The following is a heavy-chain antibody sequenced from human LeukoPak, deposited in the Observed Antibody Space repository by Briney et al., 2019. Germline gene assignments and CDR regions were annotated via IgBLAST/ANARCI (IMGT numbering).Heavy chain of an antibody. CDR1: GFTFSSYG. Sequence: GGSLRLSCAASGFTFSSYGMHWVRQAPGKGLEWVAVIRYDGSNKYYADSVKGRFTISRDNSKNTLYLQMNSLRAEDTAVYYCAKEAGHLALSYYFDYWGQGTLVTVSS. V-gene: IGHV3-30*02. J-gene: IGHJ4*02. CDR2: IRYDGSNK. CDR3: AKEAGHLALSYYFDY. D-gene: IGHD3-16*02.